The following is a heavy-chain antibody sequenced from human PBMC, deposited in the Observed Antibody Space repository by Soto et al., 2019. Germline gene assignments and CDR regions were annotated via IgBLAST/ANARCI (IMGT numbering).Heavy chain of an antibody. Sequence: QVQLVQSGAEVKKPGASVRVSCKASGYTFTSYDLNWVRQATGQGLEWLGWMSPTSGSTGYAQKFQGRGTMTRDASISTAYMELSSLSSEDTAVYYCARDYGGNSGWFDPWGQGTLVTVSS. CDR1: GYTFTSYD. D-gene: IGHD4-17*01. CDR3: ARDYGGNSGWFDP. V-gene: IGHV1-8*01. CDR2: MSPTSGST. J-gene: IGHJ5*02.